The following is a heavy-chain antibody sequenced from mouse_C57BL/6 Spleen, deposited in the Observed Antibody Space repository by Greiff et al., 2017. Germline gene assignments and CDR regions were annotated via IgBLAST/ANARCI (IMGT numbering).Heavy chain of an antibody. D-gene: IGHD2-4*01. CDR3: ARHEGGGYYDYLACFAY. V-gene: IGHV1-62-2*01. CDR1: GYTFTEYT. CDR2: FYPGSGSI. J-gene: IGHJ3*01. Sequence: VQLQQSGAELVKPGASVKLSCKASGYTFTEYTIHWVKQRSGQGLEWIGWFYPGSGSIKYNEKFKDKATLTADKSSSTVYMELIRLTSEDSAVYFCARHEGGGYYDYLACFAYWGQGTLVTVSA.